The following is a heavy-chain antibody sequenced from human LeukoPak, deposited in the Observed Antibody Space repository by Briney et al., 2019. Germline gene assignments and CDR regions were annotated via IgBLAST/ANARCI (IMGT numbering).Heavy chain of an antibody. Sequence: ASVKVSCRVSGHSLSELSMHWVRQAPGKGLEWMGGFDPDNIDIVYAQKFQGRVTMTEDISTDTAYIEVRGLSSEDTATYYCATDQSGITMIEEVHVHYGLDVWGLGTTVTVSS. CDR2: FDPDNIDI. V-gene: IGHV1-24*01. D-gene: IGHD3-22*01. J-gene: IGHJ6*02. CDR1: GHSLSELS. CDR3: ATDQSGITMIEEVHVHYGLDV.